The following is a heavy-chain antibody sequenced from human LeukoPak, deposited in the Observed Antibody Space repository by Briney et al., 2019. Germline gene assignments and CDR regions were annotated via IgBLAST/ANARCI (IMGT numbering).Heavy chain of an antibody. CDR3: ATSGRRWFDY. CDR2: INHSGST. J-gene: IGHJ4*02. D-gene: IGHD1-26*01. CDR1: GGSFSGYY. V-gene: IGHV4-34*01. Sequence: PSETLSLTCAVYGGSFSGYYWSWIRQPPGKGLEWIGEINHSGSTNYNPSLKSRVTISVDTSKNQFSLKLSSVTAADTAVYYCATSGRRWFDYWGQGTLVTVSS.